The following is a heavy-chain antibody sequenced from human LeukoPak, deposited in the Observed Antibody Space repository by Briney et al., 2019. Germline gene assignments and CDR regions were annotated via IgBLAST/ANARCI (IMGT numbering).Heavy chain of an antibody. CDR3: ARELTSMDV. CDR2: MWDDGCNK. D-gene: IGHD2-2*01. CDR1: GFTFSSYG. V-gene: IGHV3-33*01. J-gene: IGHJ6*02. Sequence: GMSLRLSCAASGFTFSSYGMHWLGQAPGKRLEGVAVMWDDGCNKYYADSVKGRFTSARDNSKNTLHLQMNSLKAEDTSVYYCARELTSMDVWYQGTTVTVSS.